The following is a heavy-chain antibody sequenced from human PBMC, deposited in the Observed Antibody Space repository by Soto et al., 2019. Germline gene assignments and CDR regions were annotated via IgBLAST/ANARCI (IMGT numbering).Heavy chain of an antibody. V-gene: IGHV3-23*01. J-gene: IGHJ4*02. Sequence: GGSLRLSCAASGFTFSNYAMYWVRQAPGKGLEWASHIGGTGGSPQYTDSVKGRFTISRDNSKNTLYLQMNSLRVEDTAVYYCAKDGQWLDVYLESWGQGTQVTVSS. CDR2: IGGTGGSP. CDR3: AKDGQWLDVYLES. D-gene: IGHD6-19*01. CDR1: GFTFSNYA.